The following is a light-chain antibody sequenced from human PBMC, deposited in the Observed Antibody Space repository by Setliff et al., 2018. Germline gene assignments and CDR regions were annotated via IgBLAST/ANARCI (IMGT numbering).Light chain of an antibody. J-gene: IGLJ2*01. V-gene: IGLV2-14*03. CDR1: SNDVWGHNY. CDR2: EVS. CDR3: LSYTTKTTHAL. Sequence: QSVLTQPPSASGSPGQSVTISCTGTSNDVWGHNYVSWYQQHPGKAPQLIIYEVSKRPSGVSDRFSGSKSANTASLTISGLQAEDEADYYCLSYTTKTTHALFGGGTKVTVL.